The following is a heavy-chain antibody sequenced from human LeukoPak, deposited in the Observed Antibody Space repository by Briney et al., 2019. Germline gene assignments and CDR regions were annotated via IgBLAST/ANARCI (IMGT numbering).Heavy chain of an antibody. J-gene: IGHJ4*02. CDR3: AREDSSMVLSLDY. V-gene: IGHV3-23*01. D-gene: IGHD5-18*01. Sequence: GESLRLSCAASAFTFSRDDMAWVRQPPGKRPEWISSISGNGAGTHYIDSVRGRFIISRDNSKNTVYLQMNSLRAEDTAIYYCAREDSSMVLSLDYWGQGTLVTVSS. CDR2: ISGNGAGT. CDR1: AFTFSRDD.